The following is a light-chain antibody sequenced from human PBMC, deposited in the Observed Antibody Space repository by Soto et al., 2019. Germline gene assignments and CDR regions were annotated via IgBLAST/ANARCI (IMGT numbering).Light chain of an antibody. Sequence: DLQMTQSPSTLSASVGDRVTISCRASQSINKWLAWYQHKPVKAPNLLIYEVSTLDSGVPSRFSGSGSGTEFTLTISSLQPDDFATYYCQHYSSDRTTFGQGTKVDIK. V-gene: IGKV1-5*03. CDR2: EVS. CDR1: QSINKW. CDR3: QHYSSDRTT. J-gene: IGKJ1*01.